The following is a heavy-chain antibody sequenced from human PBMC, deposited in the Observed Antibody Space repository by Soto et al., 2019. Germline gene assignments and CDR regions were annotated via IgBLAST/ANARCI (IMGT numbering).Heavy chain of an antibody. CDR3: AREGDGDGGSYLDTFDY. CDR1: GYTFTSYG. CDR2: ISAYNGNT. Sequence: QVQLVQSGAEVKKPGASVKVSCKASGYTFTSYGISWVRQAPGQGLEWMGWISAYNGNTNYAQKHQSRVTMTTDTSTSTAYRELRSLRSDDTAVYYCAREGDGDGGSYLDTFDYWGQGTLVTVSS. V-gene: IGHV1-18*01. J-gene: IGHJ4*02. D-gene: IGHD1-26*01.